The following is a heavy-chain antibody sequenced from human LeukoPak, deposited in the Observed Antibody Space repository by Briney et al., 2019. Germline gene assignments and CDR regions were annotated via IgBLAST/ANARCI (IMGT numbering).Heavy chain of an antibody. CDR2: INHSGST. J-gene: IGHJ4*02. CDR3: AREVGDVLLWFGDPPQGYYFDY. V-gene: IGHV4-34*01. D-gene: IGHD3-10*01. CDR1: GGSFSGYY. Sequence: SETLSLTCAVYGGSFSGYYWSWIRQPPGKGLEWIGEINHSGSTNYNPSLKSRVTISVDTSKNQFSLKLSSVTAADTAVYYCAREVGDVLLWFGDPPQGYYFDYWGQGTLVTVSS.